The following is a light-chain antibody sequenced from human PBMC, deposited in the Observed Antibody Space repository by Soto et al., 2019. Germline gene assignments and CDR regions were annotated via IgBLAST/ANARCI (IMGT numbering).Light chain of an antibody. CDR2: GAS. CDR3: QQYGSSPGT. CDR1: QSVTSNY. V-gene: IGKV3-20*01. J-gene: IGKJ1*01. Sequence: IVLTQSPGTLSLSPGERATLSCRASQSVTSNYLAWYQQKPGQAPWLLIFGASIRPTGLPDRFSGSGSGTDFTLTISRLEPEDFAVYYCQQYGSSPGTFGQGTKVEIK.